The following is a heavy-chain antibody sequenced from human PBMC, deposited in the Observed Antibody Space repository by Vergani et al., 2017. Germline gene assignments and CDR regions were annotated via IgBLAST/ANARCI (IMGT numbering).Heavy chain of an antibody. CDR2: ISSSGSTI. V-gene: IGHV3-11*01. CDR3: ARAFTYYYASSGYYYP. D-gene: IGHD3-22*01. Sequence: QVQLVESGGGVVQPGRSLRLSCAASGFTFSDYYMSWIRQAPGKGLEWVSYISSSGSTIYYADSVKGRFTISRDNAKNSLYLQMNSLRAEDTAVYYCARAFTYYYASSGYYYPWGQGTLVTVSS. J-gene: IGHJ5*02. CDR1: GFTFSDYY.